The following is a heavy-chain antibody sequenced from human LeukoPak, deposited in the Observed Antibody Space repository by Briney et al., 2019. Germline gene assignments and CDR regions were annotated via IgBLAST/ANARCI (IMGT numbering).Heavy chain of an antibody. CDR3: ARDSIDYDYVWGSYRQGAFDI. D-gene: IGHD3-16*02. J-gene: IGHJ3*02. V-gene: IGHV4-59*01. CDR2: IYYSGST. CDR1: GGSISSYY. Sequence: SETLSLTCTVSGGSISSYYWSWIRQPPGKGLEWIGYIYYSGSTNYNPSLKSRVTISVDTSKNQFSLKLSSVTAADTAVYYCARDSIDYDYVWGSYRQGAFDIWGQGTMVTVSS.